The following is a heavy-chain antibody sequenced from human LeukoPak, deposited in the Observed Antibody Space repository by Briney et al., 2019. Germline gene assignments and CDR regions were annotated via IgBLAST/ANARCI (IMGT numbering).Heavy chain of an antibody. V-gene: IGHV1-18*01. J-gene: IGHJ4*02. Sequence: ASVKVSCKASGYTFTSYGISWVRQAPGQGLGWMGWISAYNGNTNYAQKFQGRVTITADESTSTAYMELSSLRSEDTAVYYCATSFDFWSGYLPTREYYFDYWGQGTLVTVSS. CDR2: ISAYNGNT. CDR1: GYTFTSYG. D-gene: IGHD3-3*01. CDR3: ATSFDFWSGYLPTREYYFDY.